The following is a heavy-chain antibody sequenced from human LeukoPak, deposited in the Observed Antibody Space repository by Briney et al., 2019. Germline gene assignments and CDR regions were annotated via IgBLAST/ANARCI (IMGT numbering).Heavy chain of an antibody. Sequence: SETLSLTCTVSGGSISSSSYYWGWIRQPPGKGLEWIGSIYYSGSTYYNPSLKSRVTISVDTSKNQFSLKLSSVTAADTAVYYCARASPNYYGSGSYYPDYWGQGTLVTVSS. J-gene: IGHJ4*02. CDR2: IYYSGST. CDR1: GGSISSSSYY. V-gene: IGHV4-39*07. D-gene: IGHD3-10*01. CDR3: ARASPNYYGSGSYYPDY.